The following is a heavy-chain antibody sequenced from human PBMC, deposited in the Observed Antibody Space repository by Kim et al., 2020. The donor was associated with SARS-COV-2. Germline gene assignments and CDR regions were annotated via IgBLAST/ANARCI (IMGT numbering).Heavy chain of an antibody. CDR3: ARREGDDYGDYYFDY. CDR2: INPSGGST. V-gene: IGHV1-46*01. Sequence: ASVKVSCKASGYTFTSYYMHWVRQAPGQGLEWMGIINPSGGSTSYAQKFQGRVTMTRDTSTSTVYMELSSLRSEDTAVYYCARREGDDYGDYYFDYWGQGTLVTVSS. D-gene: IGHD4-17*01. CDR1: GYTFTSYY. J-gene: IGHJ4*02.